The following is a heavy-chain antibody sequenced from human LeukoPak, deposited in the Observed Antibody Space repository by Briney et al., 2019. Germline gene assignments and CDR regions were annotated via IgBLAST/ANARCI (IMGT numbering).Heavy chain of an antibody. J-gene: IGHJ5*01. D-gene: IGHD3-9*01. CDR2: ISYVGTT. CDR3: ARHPTGYPNWFDS. CDR1: GGSITTIPYN. Sequence: PSETLSLTRTVSGGSITTIPYNWGWIRQPPGKGLEWIGTISYVGTTYYEPSLKSRVTMSIDTSKNQFSLNLNSATAADTAVYYCARHPTGYPNWFDSWGQGTLVIVSS. V-gene: IGHV4-39*01.